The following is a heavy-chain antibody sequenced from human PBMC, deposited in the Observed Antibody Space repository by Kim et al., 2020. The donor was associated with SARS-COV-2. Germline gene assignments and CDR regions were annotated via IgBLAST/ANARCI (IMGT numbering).Heavy chain of an antibody. V-gene: IGHV3-72*01. CDR1: GFTVSDHY. CDR2: IGNKPNRYTT. Sequence: GGSLRLSCSVSGFTVSDHYMDWVRQAPGKGLEWVGRIGNKPNRYTTEYAASVKGRFTISRDDSKNSLYLQMNSLKIEDTAVYYCAGDLSGSYYAYCGQGTLVTVSS. CDR3: AGDLSGSYYAY. J-gene: IGHJ4*02. D-gene: IGHD1-26*01.